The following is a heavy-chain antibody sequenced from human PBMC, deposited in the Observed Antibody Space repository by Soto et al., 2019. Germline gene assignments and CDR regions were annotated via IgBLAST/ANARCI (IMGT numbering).Heavy chain of an antibody. Sequence: PSETLSLTCTVSGGSISSYYWSWIRQPPGKGLEWIGYIYYSGSTNYNPSLKSRVTISVDTSKNQFSLKLSSVTAADTAVYYCASARSTSFSFWFAPWGQGTLVTVSS. V-gene: IGHV4-59*01. D-gene: IGHD2-2*01. CDR3: ASARSTSFSFWFAP. J-gene: IGHJ5*02. CDR1: GGSISSYY. CDR2: IYYSGST.